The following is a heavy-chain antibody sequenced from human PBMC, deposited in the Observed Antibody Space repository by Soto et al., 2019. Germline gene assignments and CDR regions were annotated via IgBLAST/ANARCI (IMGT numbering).Heavy chain of an antibody. CDR1: GFTFSSYS. Sequence: EVQLVESGGGLVQPGGSLRLSCAASGFTFSSYSMNWVRQAPGKGLEWVSYISSSSSTIYYADSVKGRFTISRDNAKNSLYLQMNSLRAEDTAVYYCAGQSSEWLLFASWGPGTLVTVSS. CDR3: AGQSSEWLLFAS. V-gene: IGHV3-48*01. D-gene: IGHD5-12*01. CDR2: ISSSSSTI. J-gene: IGHJ4*02.